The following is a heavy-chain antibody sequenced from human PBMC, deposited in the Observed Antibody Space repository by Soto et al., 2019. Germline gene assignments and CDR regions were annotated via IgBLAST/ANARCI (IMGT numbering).Heavy chain of an antibody. V-gene: IGHV1-2*02. J-gene: IGHJ5*02. Sequence: ASVKVSCKASGYSFTGYFIHWVRQAPGQGLEWMGWINPNTGVTNYAQRFKGRVTMTRDTSITTAYVDLTSLTSDDTAVYYCAREGPDHWFDPWGQGTLVTVYS. CDR2: INPNTGVT. CDR3: AREGPDHWFDP. CDR1: GYSFTGYF.